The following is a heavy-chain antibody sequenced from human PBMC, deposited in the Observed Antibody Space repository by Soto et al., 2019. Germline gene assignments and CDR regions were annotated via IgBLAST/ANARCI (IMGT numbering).Heavy chain of an antibody. Sequence: EVQVVESGGGLVQPGGSLRLSCAASGFSVTNNYMNWVRQAPGKGLEWVSIIDIGGNTYYADSVKDRFTISRDNSRNTLYLHMDSLRAEDTAGYYCARGRGSTGYLGREHYFDYWVQGTLVTVSP. CDR1: GFSVTNNY. J-gene: IGHJ4*02. CDR3: ARGRGSTGYLGREHYFDY. CDR2: IDIGGNT. V-gene: IGHV3-66*01. D-gene: IGHD2-2*01.